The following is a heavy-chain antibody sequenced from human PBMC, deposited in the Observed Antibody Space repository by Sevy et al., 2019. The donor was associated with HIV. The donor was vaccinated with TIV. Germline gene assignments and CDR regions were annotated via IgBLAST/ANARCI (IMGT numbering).Heavy chain of an antibody. V-gene: IGHV3-23*01. CDR2: FSFGCGEI. D-gene: IGHD2-8*01. J-gene: IGHJ4*02. Sequence: GGSLRLSCAASGFTFSKYSMSWVRQPPGKGLEWVSTFSFGCGEINYADSVKGRFTFSRDNSKSSVYLQMNNLRPEDTAVYYCAREGCTKPHDYWGQGTLVTVSS. CDR3: AREGCTKPHDY. CDR1: GFTFSKYS.